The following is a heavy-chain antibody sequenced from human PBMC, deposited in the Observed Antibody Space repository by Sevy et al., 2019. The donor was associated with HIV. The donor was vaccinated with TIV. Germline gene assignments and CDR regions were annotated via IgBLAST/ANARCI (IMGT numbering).Heavy chain of an antibody. J-gene: IGHJ6*02. CDR3: ARDLSYYGSGSYPLYYYGMDV. V-gene: IGHV3-11*01. Sequence: GSLRLSCAASGFTFRDYQLSWIRQAPGKGLEWGSYNSSSGNTIYYPDSVKGRFTISRDNAKNSLYLQMNSLRAEDTAVYYCARDLSYYGSGSYPLYYYGMDVWGQGTTVTVSS. CDR1: GFTFRDYQ. D-gene: IGHD3-10*01. CDR2: NSSSGNTI.